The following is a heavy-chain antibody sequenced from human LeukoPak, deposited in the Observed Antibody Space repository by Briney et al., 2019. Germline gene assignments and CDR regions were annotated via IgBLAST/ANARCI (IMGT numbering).Heavy chain of an antibody. V-gene: IGHV4-61*01. Sequence: SPSETLSLTCTVSGGSVSSGSYYWSWIRQPPGKGLEWIGYIYYSGSTNYNPSLKSRVTISVDTSKNQFSLKLSSVTAADTAVYYCATAIGYLTLYYFDYWGQGTLVTVSS. D-gene: IGHD3-9*01. CDR3: ATAIGYLTLYYFDY. CDR1: GGSVSSGSYY. CDR2: IYYSGST. J-gene: IGHJ4*02.